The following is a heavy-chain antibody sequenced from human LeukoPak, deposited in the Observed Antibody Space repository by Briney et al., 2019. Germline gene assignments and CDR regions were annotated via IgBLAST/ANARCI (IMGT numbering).Heavy chain of an antibody. CDR3: ARHDYYDSSGYSLVDY. CDR2: INPNSGGI. V-gene: IGHV1-2*02. D-gene: IGHD3-22*01. CDR1: GYTFTGYY. Sequence: ASVKVSCKASGYTFTGYYMHWVRQAPGQGLEWMGWINPNSGGINYAQKFQGRVTMTRDTSISTAYMELSRLRSDDTAVYYCARHDYYDSSGYSLVDYWGQGTLVTVSS. J-gene: IGHJ4*02.